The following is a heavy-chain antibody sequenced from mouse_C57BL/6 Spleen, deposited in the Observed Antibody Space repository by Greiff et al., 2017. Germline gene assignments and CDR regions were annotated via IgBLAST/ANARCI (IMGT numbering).Heavy chain of an antibody. Sequence: QVQLKQSGPGLVQPSQSLSITCTVSGFSLTSYGVHWVRQSPGKGLEWLGVIWSGGSTDYNAAFISRLSISKDNSKSQVFFKMNSLQADDTAIYYCARMDYYGSSLDYWGQGTTLTVSS. CDR2: IWSGGST. D-gene: IGHD1-1*01. V-gene: IGHV2-2*01. CDR3: ARMDYYGSSLDY. J-gene: IGHJ2*01. CDR1: GFSLTSYG.